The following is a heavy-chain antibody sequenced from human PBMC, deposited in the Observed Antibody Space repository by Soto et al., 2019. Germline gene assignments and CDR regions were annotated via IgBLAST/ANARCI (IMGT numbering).Heavy chain of an antibody. V-gene: IGHV4-28*01. D-gene: IGHD1-26*01. CDR1: GYSISSSNW. CDR3: ARREIQGPIDY. J-gene: IGHJ4*02. Sequence: QVQLQESGPGLVKPSDTLSLTCAVSGYSISSSNWWGWIRQPPGKGLEWIGYIYYSGTTYYNPSLKRPVTMSVDTSTNPFSLKLTSVTAVDTAVYYCARREIQGPIDYWGQGTLVTVSS. CDR2: IYYSGTT.